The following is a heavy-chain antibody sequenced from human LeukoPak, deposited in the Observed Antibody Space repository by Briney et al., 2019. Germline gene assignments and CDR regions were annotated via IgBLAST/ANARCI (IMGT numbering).Heavy chain of an antibody. V-gene: IGHV4-59*01. J-gene: IGHJ3*02. CDR1: GGSISSYY. CDR3: ARDQEGSNAFDI. Sequence: PSETLSLTYTVSGGSISSYYWSWIRQPPGEGLEWIGYIYYSGSTNYNPSLKSRVTISVDTSKNQFSLKLSSVTAADTAVYYCARDQEGSNAFDIWGQGTMVTVSS. CDR2: IYYSGST. D-gene: IGHD5/OR15-5a*01.